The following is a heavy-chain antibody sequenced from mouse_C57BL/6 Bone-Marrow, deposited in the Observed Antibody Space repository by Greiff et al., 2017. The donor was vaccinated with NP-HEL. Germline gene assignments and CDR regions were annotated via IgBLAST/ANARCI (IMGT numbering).Heavy chain of an antibody. CDR3: ARDLHYDGVNFDY. J-gene: IGHJ2*01. CDR1: GFTFSDYY. D-gene: IGHD1-2*01. V-gene: IGHV5-16*01. Sequence: EVKLVESEGGLVQPGSSMKLSCTASGFTFSDYYMAWVRQVPEKGLEWVANINYDGSSTYYLDSLKSRFIISRDNAKNILYLQMSSLKSEDTATYYCARDLHYDGVNFDYWGQGTTLTVSS. CDR2: INYDGSST.